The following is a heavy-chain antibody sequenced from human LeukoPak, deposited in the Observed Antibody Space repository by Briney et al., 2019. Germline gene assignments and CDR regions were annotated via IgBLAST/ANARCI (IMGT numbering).Heavy chain of an antibody. Sequence: ASVKVSCKASGYTFTSYDINWVRQATGQGLEWMGWMNPNSGNTGYAQKFQGRVTMTRITSISTAYMELSSLRSGDTAMYYCARCPPRANTGSTICYREGLDYWGQGTLVTVSS. D-gene: IGHD2-2*02. J-gene: IGHJ4*02. CDR1: GYTFTSYD. CDR3: ARCPPRANTGSTICYREGLDY. CDR2: MNPNSGNT. V-gene: IGHV1-8*01.